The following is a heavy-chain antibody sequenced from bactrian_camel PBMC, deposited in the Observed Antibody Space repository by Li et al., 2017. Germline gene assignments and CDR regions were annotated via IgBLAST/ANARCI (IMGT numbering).Heavy chain of an antibody. J-gene: IGHJ6*01. D-gene: IGHD7*01. CDR3: AAGQTCGNWWKASEFGY. V-gene: IGHV3S53*01. CDR2: IAGDGSI. Sequence: HVQLVESGGGSVQAGGSLRLSCQASGVITSRVCMAWFRQAPGKEREGVAAIAGDGSISYADSVKGRFTISQDTAKSTLWLQMNGLKAEDSVMYFCAAGQTCGNWWKASEFGYWGQGTQVTVS. CDR1: GVITSRVC.